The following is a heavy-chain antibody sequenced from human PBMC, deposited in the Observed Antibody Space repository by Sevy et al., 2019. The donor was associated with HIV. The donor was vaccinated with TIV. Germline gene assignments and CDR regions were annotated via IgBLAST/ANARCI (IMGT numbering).Heavy chain of an antibody. CDR3: ARDDCSSLSCHGSLLY. Sequence: ASVKVSCKASGYSFTSYGIGWVRQAPGQGLEWMGWISTLNVNTNNAQKFQGRVTMTTDTSTSTAYMELRSLRSDDTAVYYCARDDCSSLSCHGSLLYWGQGTLVTVSS. CDR1: GYSFTSYG. D-gene: IGHD2-2*01. J-gene: IGHJ4*02. V-gene: IGHV1-18*01. CDR2: ISTLNVNT.